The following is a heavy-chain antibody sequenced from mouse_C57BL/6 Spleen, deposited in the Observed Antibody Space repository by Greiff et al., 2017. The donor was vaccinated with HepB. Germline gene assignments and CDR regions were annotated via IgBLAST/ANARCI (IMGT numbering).Heavy chain of an antibody. CDR3: ARDINYGNRFAY. CDR1: GFTFSSYA. Sequence: EVQLVESGGGLVKPGGSLKLSCAASGFTFSSYAMSWVRQTPEKRLEWVATISDGGSYTYYPDNVKGRFTISRDNAKNNLYLQMSHLKSEDTAMYYCARDINYGNRFAYWGQGTLVTVSA. V-gene: IGHV5-4*01. J-gene: IGHJ3*01. D-gene: IGHD2-1*01. CDR2: ISDGGSYT.